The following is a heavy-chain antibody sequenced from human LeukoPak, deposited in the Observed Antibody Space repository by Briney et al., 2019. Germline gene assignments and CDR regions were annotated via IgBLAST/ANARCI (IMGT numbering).Heavy chain of an antibody. V-gene: IGHV4-34*01. Sequence: SETLSLTCAVYGGSFSGYYWSWIRQPPGKGLEWIGGINHSGSTNYNPSLKSRVTISVDTSKNQFSLKLSSVTAADTAVYYCARGYPPRYYDFWSGYSTAEYFQHWGQGTLVTVSS. J-gene: IGHJ1*01. CDR1: GGSFSGYY. CDR3: ARGYPPRYYDFWSGYSTAEYFQH. CDR2: INHSGST. D-gene: IGHD3-3*01.